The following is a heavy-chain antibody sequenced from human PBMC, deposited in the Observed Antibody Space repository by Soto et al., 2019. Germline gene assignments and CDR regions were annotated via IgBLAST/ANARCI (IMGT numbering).Heavy chain of an antibody. CDR2: IIPIFGTA. CDR1: GGTFSSYA. J-gene: IGHJ4*02. Sequence: SVKLSCKASGGTFSSYAISWVRQAPGQGLEWMGGIIPIFGTANYAQKFQGRVTITADESTSTAYMELSSLRSEDTAVYYCARDDLPYYGSGSYYNRPLDYWGQGTLVTVSS. CDR3: ARDDLPYYGSGSYYNRPLDY. D-gene: IGHD3-10*01. V-gene: IGHV1-69*13.